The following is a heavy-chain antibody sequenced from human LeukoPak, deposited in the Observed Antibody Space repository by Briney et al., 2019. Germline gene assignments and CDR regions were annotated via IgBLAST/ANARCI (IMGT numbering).Heavy chain of an antibody. CDR2: IRSSGDSI. V-gene: IGHV3-48*03. D-gene: IGHD7-27*01. CDR3: ARDTWGYFDL. CDR1: GFTFSSYE. J-gene: IGHJ2*01. Sequence: GGSLRLSCAASGFTFSSYEMNWVRQAPGKGLEWVSYIRSSGDSIYYADSVKGRFTISRDNAKNSLYLQMNSLRAEDTAVYYCARDTWGYFDLWGRGTQVTVSS.